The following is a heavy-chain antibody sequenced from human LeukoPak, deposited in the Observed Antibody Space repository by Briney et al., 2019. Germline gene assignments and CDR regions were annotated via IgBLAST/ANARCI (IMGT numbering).Heavy chain of an antibody. CDR1: GFSFTSYW. V-gene: IGHV5-51*01. J-gene: IGHJ4*02. CDR2: IYPGDSDT. CDR3: ARRASGTYSPFDE. Sequence: GESLKISCKGSGFSFTSYWIGWVRQMPGKGLEWMGTIYPGDSDTRYSPSFQGQVTISVDKSISTSYLQWSSLKASDTAMYYCARRASGTYSPFDEWGQGTLVTVSS. D-gene: IGHD3-10*01.